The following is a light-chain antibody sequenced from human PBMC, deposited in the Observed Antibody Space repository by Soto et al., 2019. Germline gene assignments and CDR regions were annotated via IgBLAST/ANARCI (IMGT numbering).Light chain of an antibody. J-gene: IGKJ1*01. CDR3: QHYGSSPGT. V-gene: IGKV3-20*01. CDR2: DVS. CDR1: QTVPDTS. Sequence: EIVLTQSPGTLSLSPGERATLSCRASQTVPDTSLAWYRQTPGQAPRLLIYDVSTRAAGIPDRFSGSGSGADFTLNIHRLEPEDFAVYHCQHYGSSPGTFGQGTKVDIK.